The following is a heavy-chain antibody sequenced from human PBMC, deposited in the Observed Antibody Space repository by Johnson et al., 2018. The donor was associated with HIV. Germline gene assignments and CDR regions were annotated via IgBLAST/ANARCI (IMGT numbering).Heavy chain of an antibody. CDR1: GFTFSSYA. J-gene: IGHJ3*02. CDR3: ARALLIAARPVGAFDI. D-gene: IGHD6-6*01. V-gene: IGHV3-7*01. Sequence: EVQLVESGGGVVQPGRSLRLSCAASGFTFSSYAMHWFRQAPGKGLEWVANIKQDGSEKYYVDSVKGRFTISRDNAKNSLYLQMNSLRAEDTAVYYCARALLIAARPVGAFDIWGQGTMVTVSS. CDR2: IKQDGSEK.